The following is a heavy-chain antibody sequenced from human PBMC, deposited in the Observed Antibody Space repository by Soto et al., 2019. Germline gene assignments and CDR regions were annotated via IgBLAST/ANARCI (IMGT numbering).Heavy chain of an antibody. D-gene: IGHD2-8*01. CDR3: ARVSLKLYPLIDY. J-gene: IGHJ4*02. CDR2: MNPNSGNT. V-gene: IGHV1-8*01. Sequence: ASVKVSCKASRYTFTSYDINWARQATGQGLEWMGWMNPNSGNTGYAQKFQGRVTMTRNTSISTAYMELSSLRSEDTAVYYCARVSLKLYPLIDYWGQGTLVTSPQ. CDR1: RYTFTSYD.